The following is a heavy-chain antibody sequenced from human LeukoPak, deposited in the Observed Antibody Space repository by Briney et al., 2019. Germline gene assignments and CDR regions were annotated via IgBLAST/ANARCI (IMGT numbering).Heavy chain of an antibody. V-gene: IGHV4-4*07. Sequence: RASETLSLTCTVSGGSISSYYWSWIRQPAGKGLGWIGRIYTSGSTNYNPSLKSRVTMSVDTSKNQFSLKLSSVTAADTAVYYCAREGTAMGYWGQGTLVTVSS. J-gene: IGHJ4*02. CDR3: AREGTAMGY. D-gene: IGHD5-18*01. CDR1: GGSISSYY. CDR2: IYTSGST.